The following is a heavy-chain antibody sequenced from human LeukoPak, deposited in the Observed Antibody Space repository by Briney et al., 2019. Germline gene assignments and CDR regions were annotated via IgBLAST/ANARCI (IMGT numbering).Heavy chain of an antibody. V-gene: IGHV3-23*01. CDR1: GFTFSSYA. J-gene: IGHJ4*02. CDR2: ISGSGGST. CDR3: AKEKSKKDYYDSSGLRTFPPEPYFDY. D-gene: IGHD3-22*01. Sequence: PGGSLRLSCAASGFTFSSYAMSWVRQAPGKGLEGVSAISGSGGSTYYADSVKGRFTISRDNSKNTLYLQMNSLRAEDTAVYYCAKEKSKKDYYDSSGLRTFPPEPYFDYWGQGTLVTVSS.